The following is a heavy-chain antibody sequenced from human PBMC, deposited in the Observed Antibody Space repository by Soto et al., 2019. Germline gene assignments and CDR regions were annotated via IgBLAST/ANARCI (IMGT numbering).Heavy chain of an antibody. CDR3: ARDAACSGGSCYSYAFDI. V-gene: IGHV1-18*01. J-gene: IGHJ3*02. CDR1: GYTFTSYG. D-gene: IGHD2-15*01. CDR2: ISAYNGNT. Sequence: ASVKVSCKASGYTFTSYGISWVRQAPGQGLEWMGWISAYNGNTNYAQKLQGRVPMTTDTSTSTAYMELRSLRSDDTAVYYCARDAACSGGSCYSYAFDIWGQGTMVTVSS.